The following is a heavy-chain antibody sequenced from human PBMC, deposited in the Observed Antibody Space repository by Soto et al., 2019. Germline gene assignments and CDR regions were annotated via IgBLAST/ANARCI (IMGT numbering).Heavy chain of an antibody. Sequence: PGGSLRLSCATSGFTFSNYAMSWVRQAPGKGLEWVSGISGRGTSTYYADSVKGRFTISRDNSKNTLSLQMNSLRAGDTAVYFCAKDPNTDYVGAFEMCGQGTMVTVSS. D-gene: IGHD4-17*01. CDR1: GFTFSNYA. V-gene: IGHV3-23*01. CDR2: ISGRGTST. J-gene: IGHJ3*02. CDR3: AKDPNTDYVGAFEM.